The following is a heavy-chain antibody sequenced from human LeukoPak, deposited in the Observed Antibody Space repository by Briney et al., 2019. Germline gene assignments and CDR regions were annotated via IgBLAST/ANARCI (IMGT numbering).Heavy chain of an antibody. CDR1: GYSFATYW. CDR3: ARQGSSASAVDY. CDR2: IYPGDSDT. D-gene: IGHD6-13*01. Sequence: GGSLKISCKGSGYSFATYWIAWVRQMPGKGLEWMGIIYPGDSDTRYSPSFQGQVTISADKSISTAYLQWSSLKASDTAMYYCARQGSSASAVDYWGQGTLVTVSS. J-gene: IGHJ4*02. V-gene: IGHV5-51*01.